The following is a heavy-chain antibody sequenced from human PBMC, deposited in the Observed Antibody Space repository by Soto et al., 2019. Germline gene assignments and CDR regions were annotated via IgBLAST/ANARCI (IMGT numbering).Heavy chain of an antibody. CDR2: ISAYNGNT. CDR1: GYTFTSYG. V-gene: IGHV1-18*01. J-gene: IGHJ6*03. D-gene: IGHD2-8*01. Sequence: GASVKVSCKASGYTFTSYGISWVRQAPGQGLEWMGWISAYNGNTNYAQKLQGRVTMTTDTSTSTAYMELRSLRSDDTAVYYCARDHRSTVVVYYSTGVLYRGCNRQYYYYYMDVWGKGTTVTVSS. CDR3: ARDHRSTVVVYYSTGVLYRGCNRQYYYYYMDV.